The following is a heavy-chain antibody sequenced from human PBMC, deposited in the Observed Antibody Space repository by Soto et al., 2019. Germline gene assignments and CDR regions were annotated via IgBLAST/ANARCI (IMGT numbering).Heavy chain of an antibody. D-gene: IGHD3-3*01. CDR2: INPNSGGT. V-gene: IGHV1-2*04. J-gene: IGHJ6*02. Sequence: ASVKVSCKASGYTFTGYYMHWVRQAPGQGLEWMGWINPNSGGTNYAQKFQGWVTMTRDTSISTAYMELSRLRSDDTAVYYCARGGMYYGFWSGYRPTGMDVWGQGTTVTVSS. CDR3: ARGGMYYGFWSGYRPTGMDV. CDR1: GYTFTGYY.